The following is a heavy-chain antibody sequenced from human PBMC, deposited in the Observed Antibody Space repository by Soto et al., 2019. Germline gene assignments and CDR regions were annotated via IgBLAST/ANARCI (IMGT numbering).Heavy chain of an antibody. V-gene: IGHV3-23*01. CDR1: GFTFSIYA. D-gene: IGHD2-21*01. CDR3: AKHIEGAGNWYFDL. J-gene: IGHJ2*01. Sequence: EVQLLESGGGLVQPGGSLGLSCVASGFTFSIYAMSWVRQVPGKGPEWVSVINGRGSPTFYADSVKGRFTISRDNSKNTLYLQMNSLRAEDTAICYCAKHIEGAGNWYFDLWGRGTLVTVSS. CDR2: INGRGSPT.